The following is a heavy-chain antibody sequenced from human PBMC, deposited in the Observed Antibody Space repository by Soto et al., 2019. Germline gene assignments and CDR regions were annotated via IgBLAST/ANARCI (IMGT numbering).Heavy chain of an antibody. CDR1: GFTFSSYG. D-gene: IGHD2-15*01. Sequence: QVQLVESGGGVVQPGRSLRLSCAASGFTFSSYGMHWVRQAPGKGLEWVAVIWYDGSNKYYADSVKGRFTISRDNSKNTLYLQMNSLRAEDTAVYYCARDLVGYCSGGSCLPVDYWGQGTLVTVSS. V-gene: IGHV3-33*01. CDR3: ARDLVGYCSGGSCLPVDY. J-gene: IGHJ4*02. CDR2: IWYDGSNK.